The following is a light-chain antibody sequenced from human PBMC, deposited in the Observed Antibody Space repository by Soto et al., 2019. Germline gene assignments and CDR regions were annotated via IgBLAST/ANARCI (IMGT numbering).Light chain of an antibody. V-gene: IGKV1-5*03. CDR2: KAS. CDR1: QSISSW. Sequence: DIQMTQSPSTLSASVGDRVTITCRASQSISSWLAWYQQKPGKAPKLLIYKASSLESGVPSRFSGSGSGTEFTLTFSSLQPDDFATYYCQQYNSSPTFGQGTKVEIK. J-gene: IGKJ1*01. CDR3: QQYNSSPT.